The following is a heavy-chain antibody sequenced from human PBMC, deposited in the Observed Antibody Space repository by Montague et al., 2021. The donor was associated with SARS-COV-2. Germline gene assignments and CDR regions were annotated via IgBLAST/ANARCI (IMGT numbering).Heavy chain of an antibody. CDR3: ARGDSSGLGY. CDR1: GFTVSSYW. D-gene: IGHD3-16*01. V-gene: IGHV3-74*01. CDR2: INEDGTRT. J-gene: IGHJ4*02. Sequence: SLRLSCAASGFTVSSYWMHLFRQAPGKGLVWVSHINEDGTRTNYLDSVKGRFTISRDSAKNTLFLQMNSLRVEDTAVYYCARGDSSGLGYWGQGILVTVAS.